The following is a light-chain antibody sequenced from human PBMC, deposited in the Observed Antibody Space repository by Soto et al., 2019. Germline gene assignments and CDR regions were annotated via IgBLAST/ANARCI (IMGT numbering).Light chain of an antibody. CDR2: DTS. CDR3: QQRADWPLS. V-gene: IGKV3-11*01. CDR1: QSVSNY. J-gene: IGKJ4*01. Sequence: EVMLTQSPATLSLSPGERATLSCRASQSVSNYLAWYQQRPGQAPRLLIYDTSKRATGIPARFSGSGSGTDFTLTISSLEPEDFAVYYCQQRADWPLSFGGGTKVDIK.